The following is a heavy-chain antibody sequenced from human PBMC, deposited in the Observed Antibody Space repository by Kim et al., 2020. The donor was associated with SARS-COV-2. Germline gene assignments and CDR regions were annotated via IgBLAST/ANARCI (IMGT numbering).Heavy chain of an antibody. J-gene: IGHJ5*01. V-gene: IGHV1-18*01. CDR3: ARGTGIYNWCDS. Sequence: TGYAQKFPGRVTMTADTSTNTAYMELRSLRSDDTAVYYCARGTGIYNWCDSWGQGTLVTVSS. D-gene: IGHD2-15*01. CDR2: T.